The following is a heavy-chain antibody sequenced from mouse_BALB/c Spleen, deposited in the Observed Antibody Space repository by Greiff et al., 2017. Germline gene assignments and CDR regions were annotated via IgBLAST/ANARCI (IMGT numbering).Heavy chain of an antibody. CDR3: ARVPYGNNYAMDY. Sequence: EVQLQQSGPELGKPGASVKISCKASGYSFTGYNMYWVKQSHRKSLEWIGDIDPYNGGTSYNQKSKGKATLTVDKSSSTAYMHLNSLTSEDSAIYYCARVPYGNNYAMDYWGQGTSVTVSS. J-gene: IGHJ4*01. V-gene: IGHV1S135*01. CDR1: GYSFTGYN. CDR2: IDPYNGGT. D-gene: IGHD2-10*02.